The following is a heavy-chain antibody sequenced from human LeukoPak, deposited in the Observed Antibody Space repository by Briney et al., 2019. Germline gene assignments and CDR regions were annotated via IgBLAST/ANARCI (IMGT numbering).Heavy chain of an antibody. D-gene: IGHD3-10*01. CDR3: AKSRPSESWFGEFDIDS. CDR2: IRYDGSNK. CDR1: GFTFSSYG. Sequence: GGSLRLSCAASGFTFSSYGMHWVRQAPGKGLEWVAFIRYDGSNKYYADSVKGRFTISRDNSRNTLYLQMHSLRVEDTAVYYCAKSRPSESWFGEFDIDSWGQGTPVTVSS. V-gene: IGHV3-30*02. J-gene: IGHJ4*02.